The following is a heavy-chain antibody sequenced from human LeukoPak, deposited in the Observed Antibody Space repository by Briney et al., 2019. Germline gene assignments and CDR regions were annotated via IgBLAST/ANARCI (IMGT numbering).Heavy chain of an antibody. V-gene: IGHV3-48*03. CDR1: DLTFSNYE. CDR2: ISSSSSTI. Sequence: PGGSLRLSCTSSDLTFSNYEMHWVRQAPGKGLDWVSYISSSSSTIYYADSVEGRFTISRDNAKNSLYLQMNSLRAEDTAIYYCARGRYDFWSDPRAYYFDYWGQGTLVTVSS. J-gene: IGHJ4*01. CDR3: ARGRYDFWSDPRAYYFDY. D-gene: IGHD3-3*01.